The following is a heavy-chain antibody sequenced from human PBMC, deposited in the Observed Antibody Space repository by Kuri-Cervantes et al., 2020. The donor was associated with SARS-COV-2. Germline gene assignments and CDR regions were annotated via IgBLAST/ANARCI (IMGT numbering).Heavy chain of an antibody. Sequence: ASVKVSCKASGGTFSSYAISWVRQAPGQGLEWMGWISAYNGNTNYAQKLQGRVTMTTDTSTSTAYMELRSLRSEETAVYYCASSFALAGTGAATIRAFDIWGQGTMVTVSS. D-gene: IGHD5-24*01. J-gene: IGHJ3*02. CDR3: ASSFALAGTGAATIRAFDI. CDR2: ISAYNGNT. CDR1: GGTFSSYA. V-gene: IGHV1-18*01.